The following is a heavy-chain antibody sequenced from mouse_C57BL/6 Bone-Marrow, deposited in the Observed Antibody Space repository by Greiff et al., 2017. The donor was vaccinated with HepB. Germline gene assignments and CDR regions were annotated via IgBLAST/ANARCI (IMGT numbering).Heavy chain of an antibody. CDR1: GFNIKDDY. CDR3: TSLGGFAY. Sequence: EVQLQQSGAELVRPGASVKLSCTASGFNIKDDYMHWVKQRPEQGLEWIGWIDPENGDTEYASKFQGKATITADTSSNTAYLQLSSLTSEYTAVYYCTSLGGFAYWGQGTLVTVSA. J-gene: IGHJ3*01. V-gene: IGHV14-4*01. CDR2: IDPENGDT.